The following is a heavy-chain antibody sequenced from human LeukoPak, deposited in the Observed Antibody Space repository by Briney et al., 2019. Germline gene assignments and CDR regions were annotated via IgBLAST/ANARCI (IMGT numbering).Heavy chain of an antibody. CDR3: SRGVGATDN. J-gene: IGHJ4*02. V-gene: IGHV3-48*03. Sequence: GGSLRLSCAASGFTFSSYEMHWVRQAPGKGLEWLSNIYTSATIIYYADSVKGRFTTSRDNAKNTLYLQMNSLRAEDTAVYYCSRGVGATDNWGQGTLVTVSS. CDR2: IYTSATII. CDR1: GFTFSSYE. D-gene: IGHD1-26*01.